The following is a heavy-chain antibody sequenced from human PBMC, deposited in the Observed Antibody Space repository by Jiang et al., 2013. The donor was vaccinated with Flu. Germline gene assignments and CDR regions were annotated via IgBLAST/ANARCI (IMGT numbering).Heavy chain of an antibody. CDR2: ISSDEDNK. J-gene: IGHJ4*02. Sequence: VQLVESGGGVVQPGGSLRLSCAVSGFTFNMYAMHWVRQAPGKGLEWLAVISSDEDNKYYADSVKGRFTISRDPSKTTLYLQMNSLRDEDTAIYYCATPYYYGSGRFNVHYFENWGQGAQVTVSS. CDR1: GFTFNMYA. CDR3: ATPYYYGSGRFNVHYFEN. D-gene: IGHD3-10*01. V-gene: IGHV3-30*03.